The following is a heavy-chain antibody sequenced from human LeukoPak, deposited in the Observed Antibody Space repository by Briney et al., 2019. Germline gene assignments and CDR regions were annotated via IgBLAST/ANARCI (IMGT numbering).Heavy chain of an antibody. CDR3: ARQKGPWIQLWEFDY. V-gene: IGHV1-69*13. CDR2: IIPIFGTA. J-gene: IGHJ4*02. Sequence: ASVKVSCTASGYTFTSYAINWVRQAPGQGLEWMGGIIPIFGTANYAQKFQGRVTITADESTSTAYMELSSLRSEDTAVYYCARQKGPWIQLWEFDYWGQGTLVTVSS. D-gene: IGHD5-18*01. CDR1: GYTFTSYA.